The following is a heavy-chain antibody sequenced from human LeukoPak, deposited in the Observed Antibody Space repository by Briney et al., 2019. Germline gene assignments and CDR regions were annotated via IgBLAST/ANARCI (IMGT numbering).Heavy chain of an antibody. CDR2: ISHDGSNK. Sequence: PGGSLRLSCAASGFTFSSYGMHWVRQAPGKGLEWVAVISHDGSNKYYADSVKGRFTISRDNSKNTLYLQMNSLRAEDTAVYYCAKDQEYYYDSSGLFDAFDIWGQGTMVTVSS. CDR1: GFTFSSYG. CDR3: AKDQEYYYDSSGLFDAFDI. J-gene: IGHJ3*02. D-gene: IGHD3-22*01. V-gene: IGHV3-30*18.